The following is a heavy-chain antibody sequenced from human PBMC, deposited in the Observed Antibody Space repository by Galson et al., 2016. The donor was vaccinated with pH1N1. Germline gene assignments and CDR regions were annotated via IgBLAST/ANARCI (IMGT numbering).Heavy chain of an antibody. CDR3: ARSAYSGVWCY. D-gene: IGHD2-21*01. CDR2: IVGIFRSA. J-gene: IGHJ4*02. Sequence: SVKVSCKASGGPLNSHAISWVRQAPGQGLEWMGRIVGIFRSANYAQKFQGRVTITADEFMSTTYMELSSLRSDDTAVYYCARSAYSGVWCYWGLGILVTVSS. CDR1: GGPLNSHA. V-gene: IGHV1-69*13.